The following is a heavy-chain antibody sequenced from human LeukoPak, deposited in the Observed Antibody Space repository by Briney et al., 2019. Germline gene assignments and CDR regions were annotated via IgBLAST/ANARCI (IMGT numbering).Heavy chain of an antibody. CDR1: GFTVSTYW. V-gene: IGHV3-74*01. Sequence: GRSLRLACAASGFTVSTYWIHCVSQAARNWLEWVSCITGDGTTAIYADYVEDRFTISRDTAKNTVYLKMTCLSDEDTAVYYCARRLGSGGYNWFDPWGQGTLVTVSS. CDR2: ITGDGTTA. D-gene: IGHD6-19*01. J-gene: IGHJ5*02. CDR3: ARRLGSGGYNWFDP.